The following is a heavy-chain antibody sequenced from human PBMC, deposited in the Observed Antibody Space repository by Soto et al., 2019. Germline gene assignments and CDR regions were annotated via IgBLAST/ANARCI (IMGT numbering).Heavy chain of an antibody. CDR2: IYYSGST. CDR3: ARAVLPATAPFDY. CDR1: GGSISNYY. J-gene: IGHJ4*02. V-gene: IGHV4-59*01. Sequence: QVQLQESGPRLVKPSETLSLTCIVSGGSISNYYWSWIRQPPGKGLEWIGYIYYSGSTNYNPSLPRRATISVDTSKNQFSLKLSSVTAADTAVYYCARAVLPATAPFDYWGQGTLVTVSS. D-gene: IGHD2-2*01.